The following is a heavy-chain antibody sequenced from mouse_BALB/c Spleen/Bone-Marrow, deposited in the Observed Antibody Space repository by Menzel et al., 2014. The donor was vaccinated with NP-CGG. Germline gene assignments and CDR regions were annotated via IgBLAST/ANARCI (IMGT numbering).Heavy chain of an antibody. V-gene: IGHV5-9-3*01. CDR3: ARFITSLVYFDY. J-gene: IGHJ2*01. CDR2: ISSGGSYT. CDR1: GFTFSSYA. D-gene: IGHD1-1*01. Sequence: EVQRVESGGGLVKPGGSLKLSCAASGFTFSSYAMSWVRQTPEKRLEWVATISSGGSYTYYPDSVKGRFTISRDNAKNTLYLQMSSLRSEDTATYYCARFITSLVYFDYWGQGTTLTVSS.